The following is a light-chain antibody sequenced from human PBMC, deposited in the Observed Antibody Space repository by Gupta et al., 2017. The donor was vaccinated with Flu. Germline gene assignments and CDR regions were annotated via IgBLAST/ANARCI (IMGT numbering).Light chain of an antibody. CDR1: SSNIGANY. CDR3: GTWDNSLDFSRV. Sequence: QSVLTQPPSVSAAPGRQVTSYCSGSSSNIGANYVSWYQQLPGTAPKLLIYDNDKRPSGIPDRFSGSKSGTSATLGITGLQTGDEADYYCGTWDNSLDFSRVFGGGTKLTVL. CDR2: DND. J-gene: IGLJ3*02. V-gene: IGLV1-51*01.